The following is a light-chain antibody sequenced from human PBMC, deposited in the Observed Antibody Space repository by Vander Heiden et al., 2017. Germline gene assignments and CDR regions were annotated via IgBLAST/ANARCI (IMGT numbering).Light chain of an antibody. CDR3: QQYKNWPLT. CDR1: QSVSSN. CDR2: GAS. J-gene: IGKJ1*01. V-gene: IGKV3-15*01. Sequence: EIVMTQSPPTLSVSPGKRATLSCRASQSVSSNLAWYQQKPGQAPRLLIYGASTRATDVPARFSGSGSGTEFTLTISSLQSEDFAVYYCQQYKNWPLTFGQGTKVEIK.